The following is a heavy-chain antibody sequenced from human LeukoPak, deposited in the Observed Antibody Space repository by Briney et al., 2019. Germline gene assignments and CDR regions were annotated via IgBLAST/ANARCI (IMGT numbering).Heavy chain of an antibody. CDR3: ARDRRYYGSGSPNLFDP. Sequence: ASVKVSCKASGYSFINYYMNWVRQAPGQGLEWLGMIKPSDGSTTYAQKFQGRVTMTRDTSTSTVYIELSSLRSEDTAVYYCARDRRYYGSGSPNLFDPWGQGTLVTVSS. D-gene: IGHD3-10*01. CDR2: IKPSDGST. J-gene: IGHJ5*02. CDR1: GYSFINYY. V-gene: IGHV1-46*01.